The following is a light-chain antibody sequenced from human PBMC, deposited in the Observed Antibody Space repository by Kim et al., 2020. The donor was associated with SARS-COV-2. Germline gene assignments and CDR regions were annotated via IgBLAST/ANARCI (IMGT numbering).Light chain of an antibody. Sequence: ETVLTQSPGTLSLSPGERATLSCRASQSVTSSYLAWYQQKPGQAPRLLIYGASSRATGIPDRFSGSGSGTDFTLTINRLEPEDFAVYYCQQYATQPRTFGQGTKVDIK. V-gene: IGKV3-20*01. J-gene: IGKJ1*01. CDR2: GAS. CDR1: QSVTSSY. CDR3: QQYATQPRT.